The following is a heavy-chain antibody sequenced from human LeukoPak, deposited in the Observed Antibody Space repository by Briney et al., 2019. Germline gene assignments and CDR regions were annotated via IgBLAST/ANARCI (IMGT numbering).Heavy chain of an antibody. Sequence: GASVKVSCKASGYTFTSYAMHWVRQAPGQRLEWMGWINAGNGNTKYSQKLQGRVTMTTDTSTSTAYMELRSLRSDDTAAYYCARGASGSYYDYWGQGTLVTVSS. V-gene: IGHV1-3*01. CDR2: INAGNGNT. J-gene: IGHJ4*02. CDR1: GYTFTSYA. D-gene: IGHD1-26*01. CDR3: ARGASGSYYDY.